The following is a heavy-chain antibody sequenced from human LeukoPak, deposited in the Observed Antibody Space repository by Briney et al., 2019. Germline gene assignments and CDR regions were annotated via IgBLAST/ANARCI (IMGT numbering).Heavy chain of an antibody. V-gene: IGHV4-59*01. CDR2: IYYSGST. Sequence: SETLSLTCTVSGGSISSYYWSWIRQPPGKGLEWIGYIYYSGSTNYNPSLKSRVTISVDTSKNQFSLKLSSVTAADTAVYYCARASRGYSYAGSFDYWGQGTLVTVSS. D-gene: IGHD5-18*01. CDR3: ARASRGYSYAGSFDY. CDR1: GGSISSYY. J-gene: IGHJ4*02.